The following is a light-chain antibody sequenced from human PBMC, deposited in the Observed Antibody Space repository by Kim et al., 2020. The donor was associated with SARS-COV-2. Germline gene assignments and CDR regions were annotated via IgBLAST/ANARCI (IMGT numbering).Light chain of an antibody. Sequence: EIVMTQSPATLSVSPGERATLSCRASQSVSSNLAWYQQKPGQAPRLLIYGASTRATGIPARFSGSGSGTEFTLTISSLQSEDFAVYYWQYNNNRPSTFGQGTQVDIK. J-gene: IGKJ5*01. CDR2: GAS. CDR1: QSVSSN. CDR3: QYNNNRPST. V-gene: IGKV3-15*01.